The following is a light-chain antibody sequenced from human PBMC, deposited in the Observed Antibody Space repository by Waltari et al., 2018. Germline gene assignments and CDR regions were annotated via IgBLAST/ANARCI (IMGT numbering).Light chain of an antibody. Sequence: QSVLTQPPSASGTPGQRVTLPCSGSSSNIGRNSVDWYQQVPGTAPKLLIYSKNQRPSGVPDRFSGSKSGTSASLAISGLQSEDEAEYFCAAWDDSLNLIFGVGTKLSVL. CDR3: AAWDDSLNLI. V-gene: IGLV1-44*01. CDR2: SKN. J-gene: IGLJ2*01. CDR1: SSNIGRNS.